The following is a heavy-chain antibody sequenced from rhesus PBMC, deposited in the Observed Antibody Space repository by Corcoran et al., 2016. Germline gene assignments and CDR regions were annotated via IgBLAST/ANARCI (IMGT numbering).Heavy chain of an antibody. CDR2: ISSASSYI. CDR3: TREGGYGYFDY. D-gene: IGHD3-9*01. V-gene: IGHV3S16*01. J-gene: IGHJ4*01. Sequence: EVQLVESGGGLVQPGGSLRLSCAASGFTFSDYYMSWVRQAPGKGLEWVPSISSASSYIYYADSVKGRFTISRDNAKNSLSLQMNSLKTEDTAVYYCTREGGYGYFDYWGQGVLVTVSS. CDR1: GFTFSDYY.